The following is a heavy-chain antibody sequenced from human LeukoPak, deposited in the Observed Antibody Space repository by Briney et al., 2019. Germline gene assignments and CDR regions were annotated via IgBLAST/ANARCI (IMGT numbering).Heavy chain of an antibody. V-gene: IGHV1-18*01. CDR1: VYTFNTYG. J-gene: IGHJ3*02. D-gene: IGHD1-26*01. CDR2: IRAYNGNT. Sequence: ASVNVSCKASVYTFNTYGLTWVRQATGKGLEWMGWIRAYNGNTNYAQKLQGRVTMTTDTSTSTAYMELRSLRSDDTAVYYCARDNVKWEPNAFDIWGQGTMVIVSS. CDR3: ARDNVKWEPNAFDI.